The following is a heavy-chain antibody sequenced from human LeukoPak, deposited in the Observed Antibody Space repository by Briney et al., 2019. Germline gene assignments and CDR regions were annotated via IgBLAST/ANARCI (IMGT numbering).Heavy chain of an antibody. D-gene: IGHD3-3*01. CDR1: GVSISYYY. CDR2: IYYSGST. J-gene: IGHJ5*02. Sequence: NPSETLSLTCTVSGVSISYYYWSWIRQPPGKGLEWIGYIYYSGSTTYNPSLKSRVTISVDTSKNQFSLKLSSVTAADTAVYYCARVGYYDFWSGSRPTYNWFDPWGQGTLVTVSS. V-gene: IGHV4-59*12. CDR3: ARVGYYDFWSGSRPTYNWFDP.